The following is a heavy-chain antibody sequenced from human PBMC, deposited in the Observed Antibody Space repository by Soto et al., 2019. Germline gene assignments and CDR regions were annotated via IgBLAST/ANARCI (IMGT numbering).Heavy chain of an antibody. CDR3: VRATAYCSGGSCYPKWFAP. CDR1: GFSLSNSKMG. V-gene: IGHV2-26*01. Sequence: QVTLKESGPVLVKPTETLTLTCTVSGFSLSNSKMGVSWIRQPPGKALEWLAQISSNDEKTYRTSLKSRLTISKDTSKIQVVLTMANMDPVDTGTYFCVRATAYCSGGSCYPKWFAPWGQGILVTVSS. J-gene: IGHJ5*02. CDR2: ISSNDEK. D-gene: IGHD2-15*01.